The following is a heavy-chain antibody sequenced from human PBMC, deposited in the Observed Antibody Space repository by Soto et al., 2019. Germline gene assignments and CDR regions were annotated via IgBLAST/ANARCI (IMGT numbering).Heavy chain of an antibody. CDR2: IYWDGDK. CDR1: GFSLTTTGVG. Sequence: QITLKESGPTLVKPTQTLTLTCTFSGFSLTTTGVGLGWIRQPPGKALEWLALIYWDGDKRFRPSLKSSLTITKDTSKNQVVLTMTNVDPVDTATYYCARTDYYGSWYFDTWGQGTLVTVSS. V-gene: IGHV2-5*02. CDR3: ARTDYYGSWYFDT. D-gene: IGHD3-10*01. J-gene: IGHJ4*02.